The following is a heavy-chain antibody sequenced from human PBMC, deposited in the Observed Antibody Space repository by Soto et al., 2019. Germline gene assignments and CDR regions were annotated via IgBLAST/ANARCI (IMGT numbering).Heavy chain of an antibody. CDR2: ISGSGAST. Sequence: EVQLLESGGGLVQPGGSLRLSCAASGFTFSTYAMSWVRQAPGKGLEWVSSISGSGASTYYADSVKGRFTISRDNSKNTLYLQMNSLRAEDTAVYYCAKSATVTTSGYWGQGTLVTVSS. CDR3: AKSATVTTSGY. J-gene: IGHJ4*02. D-gene: IGHD4-17*01. CDR1: GFTFSTYA. V-gene: IGHV3-23*01.